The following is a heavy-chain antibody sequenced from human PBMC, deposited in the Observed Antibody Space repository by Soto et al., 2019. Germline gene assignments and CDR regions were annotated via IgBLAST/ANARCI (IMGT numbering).Heavy chain of an antibody. CDR3: ARHYYVDNWFDP. CDR1: GGSISGYY. Sequence: SETLSLTCTVSGGSISGYYWGWIRQPPGKGLEWIGYVYSSGSTNYNPSLKGRVTISVATSKNQISLRLSSVTAADTAVYYCARHYYVDNWFDPWGQGTLVTVSS. CDR2: VYSSGST. V-gene: IGHV4-59*08. J-gene: IGHJ5*02. D-gene: IGHD3-10*02.